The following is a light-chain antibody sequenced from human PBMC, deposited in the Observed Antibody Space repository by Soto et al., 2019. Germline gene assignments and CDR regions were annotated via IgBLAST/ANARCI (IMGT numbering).Light chain of an antibody. V-gene: IGKV1-8*01. CDR3: EQYYIYPHT. CDR2: AAS. Sequence: IQITLYRYSLSAAVGDRVTITCLASQSISSYLAWYHQKPGKAPKLLIYAASTLQSGVPSRFSVSRSGTDFALTMRCLHSEDFARYSCEQYYIYPHTFTQGTRLEIK. J-gene: IGKJ5*01. CDR1: QSISSY.